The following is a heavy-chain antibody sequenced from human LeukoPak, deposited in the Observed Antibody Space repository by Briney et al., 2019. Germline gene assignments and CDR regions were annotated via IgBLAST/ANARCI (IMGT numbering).Heavy chain of an antibody. CDR2: INTNTGNS. J-gene: IGHJ4*02. D-gene: IGHD1-26*01. Sequence: ASVKVSCKASGYSLTHYAMNWVRQAPGQGLEWMGWINTNTGNSTYAQGFTGRFVFSLDTSVSTAYLQISSLEAEDTAIYYCERLYGAFDYWGQGTLVTVSS. CDR3: ERLYGAFDY. V-gene: IGHV7-4-1*02. CDR1: GYSLTHYA.